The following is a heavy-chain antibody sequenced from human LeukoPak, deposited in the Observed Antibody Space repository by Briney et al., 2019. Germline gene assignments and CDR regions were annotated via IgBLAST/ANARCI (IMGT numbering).Heavy chain of an antibody. CDR3: ARVFDSGSQAYFYYMDV. CDR1: GGSISSSSYY. CDR2: IYYSGST. D-gene: IGHD3-10*01. V-gene: IGHV4-39*07. J-gene: IGHJ6*03. Sequence: PSETLSLTCTVSGGSISSSSYYWGWIRQPPGKGLEWIGSIYYSGSTHDNPSLKSRVTMSVDTSKNQFSLKVSSVTAADTAVYYCARVFDSGSQAYFYYMDVWGKGTTVTISS.